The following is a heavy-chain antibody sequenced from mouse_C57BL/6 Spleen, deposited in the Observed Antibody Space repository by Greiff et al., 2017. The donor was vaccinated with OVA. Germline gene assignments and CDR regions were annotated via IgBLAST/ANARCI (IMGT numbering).Heavy chain of an antibody. V-gene: IGHV1-62-2*01. J-gene: IGHJ3*01. CDR3: ARHEDRDYWFAY. D-gene: IGHD2-4*01. Sequence: VQRVESGAELVKPGASVKLSCKASGYTFTEYTIHWVKQRSGQGLEWIGWFYPGSGSIKYNEKFKDKATLTADKSSSTVYMELSRLTSEDSAVYFCARHEDRDYWFAYWGQGTLVTVSA. CDR1: GYTFTEYT. CDR2: FYPGSGSI.